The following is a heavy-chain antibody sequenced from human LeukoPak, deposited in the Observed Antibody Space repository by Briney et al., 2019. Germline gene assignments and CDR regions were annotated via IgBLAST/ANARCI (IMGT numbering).Heavy chain of an antibody. CDR3: AIPRGYSYGYGEDY. J-gene: IGHJ4*02. Sequence: PSETLSLTCTVSGGSISSSNYYWGWIRQPPGKGLEWIGSIYYSGSTYYNPSLKSRVTISVDTSKNQFSLKLSSVTAADTAVYYCAIPRGYSYGYGEDYWGQGTLVTVSS. CDR2: IYYSGST. D-gene: IGHD5-18*01. CDR1: GGSISSSNYY. V-gene: IGHV4-39*01.